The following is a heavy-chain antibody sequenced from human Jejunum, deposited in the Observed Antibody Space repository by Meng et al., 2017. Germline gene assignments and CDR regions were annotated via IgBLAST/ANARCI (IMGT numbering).Heavy chain of an antibody. Sequence: GESLKISCVASGFSFSSTSMSWVRQAPGKGLEWVSTFTASTSTYYAGSVEGRFTISRHNSKNTRYLQMNSLRAEDTGVYYCGNLTSSWGQGTLVTVSS. CDR3: GNLTSS. V-gene: IGHV3-23*01. CDR2: FTASTST. J-gene: IGHJ4*02. D-gene: IGHD3-16*01. CDR1: GFSFSSTS.